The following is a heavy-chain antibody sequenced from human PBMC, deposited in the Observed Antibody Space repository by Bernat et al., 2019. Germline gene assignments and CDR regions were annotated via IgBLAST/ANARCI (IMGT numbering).Heavy chain of an antibody. CDR3: ARDIWWELQGRWFDP. Sequence: QVQLQQSGPGLVKSSQTLSLTCTVPGGSISSGGYYSSWIRQHPGKGLEWIGYIYYSGSTYYNPSLKRRVTISVDTSNNQFSLKLSSVTAADTAVYYCARDIWWELQGRWFDPWGQETLVTVSS. J-gene: IGHJ5*02. CDR2: IYYSGST. D-gene: IGHD1-26*01. V-gene: IGHV4-31*03. CDR1: GGSISSGGYY.